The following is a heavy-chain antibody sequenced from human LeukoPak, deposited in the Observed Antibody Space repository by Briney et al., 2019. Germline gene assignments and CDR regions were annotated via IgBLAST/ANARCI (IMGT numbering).Heavy chain of an antibody. V-gene: IGHV3-53*01. CDR2: IYSDNT. D-gene: IGHD3-22*01. CDR1: GFTVSSNS. J-gene: IGHJ4*02. Sequence: PGGSLRLSCTVSGFTVSSNSMSWVRQAPGKGLEWVSFIYSDNTHYSDSVKGRFTISRDNSKNTLYLQMNSLRAEDTAVYYCARAVGYYDSSGYYYVGYFDYWGQGTLVTVSS. CDR3: ARAVGYYDSSGYYYVGYFDY.